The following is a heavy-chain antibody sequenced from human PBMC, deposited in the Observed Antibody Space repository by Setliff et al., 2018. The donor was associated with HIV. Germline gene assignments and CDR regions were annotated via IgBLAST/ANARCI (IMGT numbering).Heavy chain of an antibody. CDR1: GGSISSSSYY. J-gene: IGHJ6*03. Sequence: NPSETLSLTCSVSGGSISSSSYYWGWIRQPPGKGLEWIGSIYYSGNTYYNPSLKSRVTISVDTSRNQFSLKLSSVTAADTALYYCARERMGRGYYYYLDVWGKGTTVTVSS. CDR2: IYYSGNT. D-gene: IGHD1-26*01. CDR3: ARERMGRGYYYYLDV. V-gene: IGHV4-39*07.